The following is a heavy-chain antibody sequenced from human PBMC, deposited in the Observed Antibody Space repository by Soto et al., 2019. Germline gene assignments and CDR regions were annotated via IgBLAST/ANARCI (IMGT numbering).Heavy chain of an antibody. J-gene: IGHJ6*03. CDR2: INPNSGGT. CDR1: GYTFTGYY. V-gene: IGHV1-2*04. D-gene: IGHD3-10*01. Sequence: ASVKVSCKASGYTFTGYYMHWVRQAPGQGLEWMGWINPNSGGTNYAQKSQGWVTMTRDTSISTAYMELSRLRSDDTAVYYCARGVRHYYGSGSYYNRNYYYYYMDVWGKGTTVTVSS. CDR3: ARGVRHYYGSGSYYNRNYYYYYMDV.